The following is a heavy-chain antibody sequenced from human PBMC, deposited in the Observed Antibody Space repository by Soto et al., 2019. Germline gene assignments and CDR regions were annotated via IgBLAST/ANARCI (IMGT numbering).Heavy chain of an antibody. CDR1: GYSFTSYW. CDR3: ARSRIAAAGTSYYYSGMDV. J-gene: IGHJ6*02. D-gene: IGHD6-13*01. CDR2: IDPSDSYT. V-gene: IGHV5-10-1*01. Sequence: PGESLKISCKGSGYSFTSYWISWVRQMPGKGLEWMGRIDPSDSYTNYSPSFQGHVTISADKSISTAYLQWSSLKASDTAMYYCARSRIAAAGTSYYYSGMDVWGQGTAVTVSS.